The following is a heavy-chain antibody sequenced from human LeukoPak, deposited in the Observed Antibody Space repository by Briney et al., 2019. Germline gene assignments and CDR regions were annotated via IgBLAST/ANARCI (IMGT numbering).Heavy chain of an antibody. V-gene: IGHV4-39*01. D-gene: IGHD6-13*01. J-gene: IGHJ6*03. CDR1: GYSVTTTNIY. CDR2: RYYGVNT. CDR3: ATLRVQQLASSYYMDV. Sequence: SETLTLTCTVSGYSVTTTNIYWVWIRQAPGKELEWIGSRYYGVNTYYNPSLKIRITISIDTSLNQFSLILTSVTAADTGVYYCATLRVQQLASSYYMDVWGKGTTVTVSS.